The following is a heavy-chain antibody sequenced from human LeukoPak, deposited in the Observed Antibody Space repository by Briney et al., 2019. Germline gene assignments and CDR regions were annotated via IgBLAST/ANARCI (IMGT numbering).Heavy chain of an antibody. V-gene: IGHV4-39*01. CDR1: GDSVSISDSY. J-gene: IGHJ1*01. Sequence: PSETLSLTCSVSGDSVSISDSYWDWIRQPPGKGLEWIGTIYYSGRTYYSPSLKSRVTMSVDPSNNQFSLNLRSVTAADTAVYYCARRRYYDGSGYLEWGQGTLLSVSS. D-gene: IGHD3-22*01. CDR2: IYYSGRT. CDR3: ARRRYYDGSGYLE.